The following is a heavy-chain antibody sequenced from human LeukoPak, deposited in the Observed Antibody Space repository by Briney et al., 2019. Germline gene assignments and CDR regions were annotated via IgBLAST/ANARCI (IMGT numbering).Heavy chain of an antibody. CDR3: ASLGVAGTFYYYYGMDV. J-gene: IGHJ6*02. D-gene: IGHD6-19*01. V-gene: IGHV3-74*01. CDR1: GFTFSNYW. CDR2: IRGDGGDT. Sequence: GGSLRLSCTVSGFTFSNYWMHWVRQAPGKGLVWVSRIRGDGGDTNYADSVKGRFTISRDNAKNSLYLQMNSLRAEDTAVYYCASLGVAGTFYYYYGMDVWGQGTTVTVSS.